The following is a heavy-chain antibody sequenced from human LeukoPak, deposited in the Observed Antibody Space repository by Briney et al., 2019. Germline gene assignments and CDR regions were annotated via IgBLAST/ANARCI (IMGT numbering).Heavy chain of an antibody. CDR3: ARGGYSGSYYRFD. V-gene: IGHV3-74*01. D-gene: IGHD1-26*01. J-gene: IGHJ4*02. CDR2: IDKEGSAA. Sequence: GGSLRLSCVSSGFIFTNYWMHWVRQVPGKGPVWVGRIDKEGSAAFYAESVKGRFTISRDNVRSTVYLQMNSLTAEDTAVYHCARGGYSGSYYRFDWGQGTLVTVSS. CDR1: GFIFTNYW.